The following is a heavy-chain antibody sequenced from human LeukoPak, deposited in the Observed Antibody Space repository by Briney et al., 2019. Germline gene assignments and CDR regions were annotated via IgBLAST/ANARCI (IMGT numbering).Heavy chain of an antibody. D-gene: IGHD6-13*01. CDR3: ATSGREYSSWYAFDY. J-gene: IGHJ4*02. Sequence: ASVKVSCKASGYTFTSYDTNWVRQATGQGLEWMGWMNPNSGNTGYAQKFQGRVTMTRNTSISTAYMELSSLTSEDTAVYYCATSGREYSSWYAFDYWGQGTLVTVSS. CDR1: GYTFTSYD. CDR2: MNPNSGNT. V-gene: IGHV1-8*01.